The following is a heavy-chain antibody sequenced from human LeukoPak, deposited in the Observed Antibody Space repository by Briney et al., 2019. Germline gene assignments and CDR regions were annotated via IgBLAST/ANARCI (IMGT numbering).Heavy chain of an antibody. D-gene: IGHD3-22*01. J-gene: IGHJ3*02. CDR3: ARDAPMYYYDSSGYREHDAFDI. Sequence: KASETLSLTCAAYGGSFSGYYWSWIRQPPGKGLEWVGEINHSGSTNYNPSLKSRVTISVDTSKNQFSLKLSSVTAADTAVYYCARDAPMYYYDSSGYREHDAFDIWGQGTMVTVSS. V-gene: IGHV4-34*01. CDR1: GGSFSGYY. CDR2: INHSGST.